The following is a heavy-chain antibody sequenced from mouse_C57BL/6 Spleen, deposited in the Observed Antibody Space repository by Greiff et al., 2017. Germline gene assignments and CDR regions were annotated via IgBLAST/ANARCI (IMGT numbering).Heavy chain of an antibody. CDR2: INPSSGYT. J-gene: IGHJ3*01. CDR3: ARYDNDYDWFAY. Sequence: VQGVEPGAELAKPGASVKLSCKASGYTFTSYWMHWVKQRPGQGLEWIGYINPSSGYTKYNQKFKDKATLTADKSSSTAYMHLSSLTYEDSAVYYCARYDNDYDWFAYWGQGTLVTVSA. V-gene: IGHV1-7*01. D-gene: IGHD2-4*01. CDR1: GYTFTSYW.